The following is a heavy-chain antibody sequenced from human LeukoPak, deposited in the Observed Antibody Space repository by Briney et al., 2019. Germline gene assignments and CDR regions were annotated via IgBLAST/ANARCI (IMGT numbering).Heavy chain of an antibody. J-gene: IGHJ4*02. CDR1: GFTFSSYW. V-gene: IGHV3-21*01. CDR3: ARGIEYKRENRVDY. CDR2: ISSSSSYI. D-gene: IGHD1-1*01. Sequence: GGSLRLSCAASGFTFSSYWMSWVRQAPGKGLEWVSSISSSSSYIYYADSVKGRFTISRDNAKNSLYLQMNSLRAEDTAVYYCARGIEYKRENRVDYWGQGTLVTVSS.